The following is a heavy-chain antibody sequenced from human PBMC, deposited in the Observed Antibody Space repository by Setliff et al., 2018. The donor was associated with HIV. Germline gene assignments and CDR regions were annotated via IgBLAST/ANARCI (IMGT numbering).Heavy chain of an antibody. CDR1: GFIFSNFA. CDR2: ISYHGSDK. D-gene: IGHD3-10*01. J-gene: IGHJ6*03. Sequence: GGSLRLSCAASGFIFSNFAMHWVRQSPGKGLEWVAVISYHGSDKYYAESVKGRFTISRDTAKNSLYLQMNSLRAEDTAVYYCARVHDGSGTTKPYYYMDVWGKGTTVTVSS. V-gene: IGHV3-30*04. CDR3: ARVHDGSGTTKPYYYMDV.